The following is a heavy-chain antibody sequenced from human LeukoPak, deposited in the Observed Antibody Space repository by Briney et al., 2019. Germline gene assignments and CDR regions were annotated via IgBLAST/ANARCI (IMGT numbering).Heavy chain of an antibody. CDR1: GYTFTSYD. CDR2: MNPNSGNT. V-gene: IGHV1-8*01. D-gene: IGHD6-13*01. CDR3: AKTSPSSSWYGHYYYGMDV. Sequence: ASVKVSCKASGYTFTSYDINWVRQATGQGLEWMGWMNPNSGNTGYAQKFQGRVTMTRNTSISTAYMELSSLRSEDTAVYYCAKTSPSSSWYGHYYYGMDVWGQGTTVTVSS. J-gene: IGHJ6*02.